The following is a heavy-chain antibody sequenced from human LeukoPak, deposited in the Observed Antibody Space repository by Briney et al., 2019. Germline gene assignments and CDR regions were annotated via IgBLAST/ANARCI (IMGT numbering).Heavy chain of an antibody. CDR1: EFSFSDSW. V-gene: IGHV3-7*01. Sequence: PGGSLRLSCAASEFSFSDSWMTWVRKAPGKGLEWVASIKYDGREIQYVDSVKGRFTISRDNAKRSLYLEMTSLRVEDTAVYYCATGGGVHVHWGQGALVTVSS. D-gene: IGHD3-16*01. J-gene: IGHJ4*02. CDR2: IKYDGREI. CDR3: ATGGGVHVH.